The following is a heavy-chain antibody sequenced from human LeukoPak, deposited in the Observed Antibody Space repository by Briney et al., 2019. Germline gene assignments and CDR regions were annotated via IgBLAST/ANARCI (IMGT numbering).Heavy chain of an antibody. CDR2: ISAYNGNT. CDR3: ARFQDDSSGYSLRDAFDI. Sequence: ASVKVSCKASGYTFTSYGISWVRQVPGQGLEWMGWISAYNGNTNYAQKLQGRVTMTTDTSTSTAYMELRSLRSDDTAVYYCARFQDDSSGYSLRDAFDIWGQGTMVTVSS. J-gene: IGHJ3*02. V-gene: IGHV1-18*01. CDR1: GYTFTSYG. D-gene: IGHD3-22*01.